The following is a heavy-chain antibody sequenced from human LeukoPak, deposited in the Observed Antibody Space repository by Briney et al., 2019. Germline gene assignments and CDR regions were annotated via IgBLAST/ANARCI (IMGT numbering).Heavy chain of an antibody. J-gene: IGHJ4*02. D-gene: IGHD3-22*01. CDR2: IYYSGST. CDR3: ARWDYYDSSGYDY. V-gene: IGHV4-34*01. CDR1: GGSFNDYY. Sequence: SETLSLTCAVYGGSFNDYYWIWIRQPPGKGLEWIGSIYYSGSTYYNPSLKSRVTISVDTSKNQFSLKLSSVTAADTAVYYCARWDYYDSSGYDYWGQGALVTVSS.